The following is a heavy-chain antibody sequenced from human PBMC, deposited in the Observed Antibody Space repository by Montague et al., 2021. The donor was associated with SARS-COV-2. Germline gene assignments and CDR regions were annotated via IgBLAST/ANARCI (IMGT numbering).Heavy chain of an antibody. CDR2: IDHSGNT. D-gene: IGHD3-3*01. J-gene: IGHJ6*02. V-gene: IGHV4-34*01. Sequence: SETLPLTCAVYGGSFSTYYWAWIRQSPGKGLVWFGNIDHSGNTNYNPSLKSRVSILVDTSSSQFSLYLTSVTAADAAVYYCARDLTVLEWIWYGMDVWGPGSTVTVSS. CDR1: GGSFSTYY. CDR3: ARDLTVLEWIWYGMDV.